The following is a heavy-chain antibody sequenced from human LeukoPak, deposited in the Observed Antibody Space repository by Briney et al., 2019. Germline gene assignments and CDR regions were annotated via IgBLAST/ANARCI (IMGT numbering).Heavy chain of an antibody. D-gene: IGHD3-10*01. J-gene: IGHJ4*02. CDR3: ATSGYYGSGSYYRAGGDY. V-gene: IGHV1-8*01. CDR1: GYTLTSYD. CDR2: MNPNSGNT. Sequence: GASVKVSCKASGYTLTSYDINWVRQATGQGLEWMGWMNPNSGNTGYAQKFQGRVTMTRNTSISTAYMELSSLRSEDTAVYYCATSGYYGSGSYYRAGGDYWGQGTLVTVSS.